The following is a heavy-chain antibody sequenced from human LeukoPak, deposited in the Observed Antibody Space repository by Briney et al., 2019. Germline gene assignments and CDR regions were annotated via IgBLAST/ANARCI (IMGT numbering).Heavy chain of an antibody. Sequence: ASVTVSCKASGYTFPNYHMHWVRQAPGQGLEWMGIIIPGAGSTSYAQMFQGRVTMTRDTSTGTVYMELSSLRSEDTALYYCAIVREGTSRDFDYWGQGTLVTVSS. CDR1: GYTFPNYH. CDR3: AIVREGTSRDFDY. V-gene: IGHV1-46*01. J-gene: IGHJ4*02. D-gene: IGHD1-7*01. CDR2: IIPGAGST.